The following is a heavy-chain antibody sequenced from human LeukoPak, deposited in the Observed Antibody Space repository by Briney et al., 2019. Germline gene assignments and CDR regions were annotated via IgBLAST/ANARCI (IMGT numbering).Heavy chain of an antibody. J-gene: IGHJ5*02. Sequence: ASVKVSCKASGYTFTSYDINWVRQATGQGLEWMGWMNPNSGNTGYAQKFQGRVTMTRNTSISTAYMELSSLRSEDTAVYYCARGGQRYCSGTSCYPDKNWFDPWGQGTLVTVSS. CDR3: ARGGQRYCSGTSCYPDKNWFDP. CDR1: GYTFTSYD. V-gene: IGHV1-8*01. D-gene: IGHD2-2*01. CDR2: MNPNSGNT.